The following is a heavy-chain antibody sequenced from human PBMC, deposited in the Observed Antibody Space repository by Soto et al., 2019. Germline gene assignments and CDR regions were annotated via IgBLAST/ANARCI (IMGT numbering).Heavy chain of an antibody. CDR3: AREGELLTSPFDY. CDR1: GFTFSDYY. CDR2: ISSSGITT. V-gene: IGHV3-11*01. J-gene: IGHJ4*02. D-gene: IGHD1-26*01. Sequence: PGGSLRLSCAASGFTFSDYYMSWIRQAPGKGLEWVSYISSSGITTYYADSAKGRFTISRDNARNSLYLQMNSLRAEDTAVYYCAREGELLTSPFDYWGQGTLVTVSS.